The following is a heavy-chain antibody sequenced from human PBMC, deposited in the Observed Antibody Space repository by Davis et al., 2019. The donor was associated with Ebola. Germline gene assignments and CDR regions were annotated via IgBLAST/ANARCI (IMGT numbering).Heavy chain of an antibody. CDR2: INPSGGST. D-gene: IGHD5-24*01. CDR1: GYTFTSYY. V-gene: IGHV1-46*01. J-gene: IGHJ4*02. CDR3: ASTLLPGEKDGYNLDY. Sequence: ASVKVSCKASGYTFTSYYMHWVRQAPGQGLEWMGIINPSGGSTSYAQKFQGRVTMTRDTSTSTVYMELSSLRSEDTAVYYCASTLLPGEKDGYNLDYWGQGTLVTVSS.